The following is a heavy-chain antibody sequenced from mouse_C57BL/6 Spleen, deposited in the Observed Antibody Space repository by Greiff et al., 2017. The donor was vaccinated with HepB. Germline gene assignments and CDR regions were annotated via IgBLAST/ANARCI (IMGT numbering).Heavy chain of an antibody. D-gene: IGHD2-3*01. J-gene: IGHJ2*01. Sequence: VQLQQSGPGLVKPSQSLSLTCSVTGYSITSGYYWNWIRQFPGNKLEWMGYISYDGSNNYNPSLKNRISITRDTSKNQFFLKLNSVTTEDTATYYCARGGDDGYYPYFDYWGQGTTLTVSS. CDR3: ARGGDDGYYPYFDY. CDR1: GYSITSGYY. V-gene: IGHV3-6*01. CDR2: ISYDGSN.